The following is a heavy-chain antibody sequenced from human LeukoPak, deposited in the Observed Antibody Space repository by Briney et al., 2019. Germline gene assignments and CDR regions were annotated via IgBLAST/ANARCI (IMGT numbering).Heavy chain of an antibody. CDR2: INTYIGNT. J-gene: IGHJ6*03. V-gene: IGHV1-8*02. CDR1: GYTFTGYY. Sequence: ASVKVSCKASGYTFTGYYMHWVRQAPGQGLEWMGWINTYIGNTNYAQKFQGRVTMTRNTSISTAYMELSSLRSEDTAVYYCARGRVPTVTYYYYYYMDVWGKGTTVTISS. CDR3: ARGRVPTVTYYYYYYMDV. D-gene: IGHD4-17*01.